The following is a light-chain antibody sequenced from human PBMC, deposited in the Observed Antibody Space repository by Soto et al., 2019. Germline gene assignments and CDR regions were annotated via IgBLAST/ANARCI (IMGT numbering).Light chain of an antibody. J-gene: IGKJ5*01. V-gene: IGKV3-11*01. CDR1: QSVSSY. Sequence: EVGFTQSPFTLSLSPGERATLSCRASQSVSSYLAWYQQKPGQAPRLLIYDVSNRATGIPARFSGSGSGTDFTLTISSLEPEDFAVYYCQQRNYWQVTFCQGTLPEIK. CDR2: DVS. CDR3: QQRNYWQVT.